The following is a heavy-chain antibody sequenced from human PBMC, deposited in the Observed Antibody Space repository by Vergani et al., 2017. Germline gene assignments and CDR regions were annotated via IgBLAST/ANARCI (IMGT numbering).Heavy chain of an antibody. CDR2: INHSGST. Sequence: QVQLQQWGAGLLKPSETLSLTCAVYGGSFSGYYWSWIRQPPGKGLEWIGEINHSGSTNYNPSLKSRVTISVDTSKNQFSRKLSSVTAADTAVYYCARGGVAVAARARYWFDPWGQGTLVTVSS. CDR1: GGSFSGYY. J-gene: IGHJ5*02. V-gene: IGHV4-34*01. CDR3: ARGGVAVAARARYWFDP. D-gene: IGHD6-19*01.